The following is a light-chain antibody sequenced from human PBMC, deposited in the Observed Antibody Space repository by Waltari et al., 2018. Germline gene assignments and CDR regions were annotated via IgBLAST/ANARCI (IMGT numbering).Light chain of an antibody. CDR3: GSYTVTNNLSV. CDR1: GSDVGDFNL. V-gene: IGLV2-8*01. Sequence: QSALTQPPSASGSPGQSVTISCTGTGSDVGDFNLVSWYQQRPGKAPKRLMFELNKRPSGGSSRFSGSKSATAASLTISGLQAEDAGDYYCGSYTVTNNLSVFGTGTKVTVL. J-gene: IGLJ1*01. CDR2: ELN.